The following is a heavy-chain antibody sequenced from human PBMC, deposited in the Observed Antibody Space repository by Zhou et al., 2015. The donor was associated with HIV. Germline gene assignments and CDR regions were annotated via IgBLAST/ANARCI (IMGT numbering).Heavy chain of an antibody. Sequence: QVQLVESGGGVVQPGRSLRLSCAASGFTFSSYDMHWVRQAPGKGLEWVAVISYDGSNEYHADSVKGRFTISRDNSKNTLYLQMNSLRAEDTAVYYCAKDPSALRFLESPHWGQGTLVTVSS. J-gene: IGHJ1*01. V-gene: IGHV3-30*18. CDR2: ISYDGSNE. CDR3: AKDPSALRFLESPH. D-gene: IGHD3-3*01. CDR1: GFTFSSYD.